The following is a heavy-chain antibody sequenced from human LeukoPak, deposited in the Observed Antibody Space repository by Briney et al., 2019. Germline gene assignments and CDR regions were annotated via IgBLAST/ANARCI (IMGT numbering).Heavy chain of an antibody. CDR2: ISGSGGST. J-gene: IGHJ6*02. CDR3: AKDGASGSYYLLDV. Sequence: GGSLRLSCAASGFTFSDYYMSWIRQAPGKGLEWVSAISGSGGSTYYADSVKGRFTISRDNSKNTLYLQMNSLRAEDTAVYYCAKDGASGSYYLLDVWGRGTTVTVPS. CDR1: GFTFSDYY. V-gene: IGHV3-23*01. D-gene: IGHD1-26*01.